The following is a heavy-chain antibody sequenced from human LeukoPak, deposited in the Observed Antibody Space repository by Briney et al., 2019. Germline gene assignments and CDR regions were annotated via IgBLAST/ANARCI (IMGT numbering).Heavy chain of an antibody. CDR1: GGSISSGSYC. J-gene: IGHJ4*02. CDR3: ARSGKYCSSTSCYRKFDY. Sequence: SETLSLTCTVSGGSISSGSYCWSWIRQPAGKGLEGIGRIYTSGSTNYNPSLKSRVTISVDTSKNQFSLKLSSVTAADTAVYYCARSGKYCSSTSCYRKFDYWGQGTLVTVSS. CDR2: IYTSGST. V-gene: IGHV4-61*02. D-gene: IGHD2-2*01.